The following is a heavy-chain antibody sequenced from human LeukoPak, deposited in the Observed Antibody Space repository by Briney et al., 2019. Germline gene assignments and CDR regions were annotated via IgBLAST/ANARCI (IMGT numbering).Heavy chain of an antibody. D-gene: IGHD3-22*01. Sequence: KTSETLSLTCTVSGGSISRYYWSWIRQPPGKGLEWIGYIYYSGSTNYNPSLKSRVTISVDTSKNQFSLQLSSVTAADTAVYYCARYYYDSSGYYFDYWGQGTLVTVSS. CDR1: GGSISRYY. V-gene: IGHV4-59*01. CDR3: ARYYYDSSGYYFDY. CDR2: IYYSGST. J-gene: IGHJ4*02.